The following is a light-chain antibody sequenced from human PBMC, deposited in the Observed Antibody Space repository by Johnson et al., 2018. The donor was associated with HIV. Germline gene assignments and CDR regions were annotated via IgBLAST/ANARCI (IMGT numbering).Light chain of an antibody. V-gene: IGLV1-51*01. Sequence: QSVLTQPASVSAASGQKVNISCSGSNSNIGSYYVSWYQHLPGTAPKLLIYDNTKRPSGIPDRFSGSKSDTSATLGITGLQTGDEADYFCGTWDNSLSAYVFATGTKVTGL. CDR1: NSNIGSYY. CDR3: GTWDNSLSAYV. CDR2: DNT. J-gene: IGLJ1*01.